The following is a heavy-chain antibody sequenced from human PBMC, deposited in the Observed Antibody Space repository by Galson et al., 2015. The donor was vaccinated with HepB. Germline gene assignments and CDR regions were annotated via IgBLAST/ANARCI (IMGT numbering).Heavy chain of an antibody. CDR1: GFTFSSYA. Sequence: SLRLSCAASGFTFSSYAMHWVRQAPGKGLEYVSAISSNGGSTYYANSVTGRFTISRDNSKNTLYLQMGSLRAEDMAVHYCARGLLPGIAVAFLYWGQGTLVTVSS. D-gene: IGHD6-19*01. J-gene: IGHJ4*02. CDR3: ARGLLPGIAVAFLY. CDR2: ISSNGGST. V-gene: IGHV3-64*01.